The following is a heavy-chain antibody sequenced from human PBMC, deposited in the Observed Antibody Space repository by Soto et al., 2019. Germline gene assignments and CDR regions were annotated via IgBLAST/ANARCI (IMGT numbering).Heavy chain of an antibody. V-gene: IGHV4-59*01. CDR2: IYYSGST. D-gene: IGHD3-3*01. CDR3: ARAYYDFWSGYLNWFDP. Sequence: TSETLSVTWTVSGGSISSYYWSWIRQPPGKGLEWIGYIYYSGSTNYNPSLKSRVTISVDTSKNQFSLKLSSVTAADTAVYYCARAYYDFWSGYLNWFDPWGQGTLVTVSS. CDR1: GGSISSYY. J-gene: IGHJ5*02.